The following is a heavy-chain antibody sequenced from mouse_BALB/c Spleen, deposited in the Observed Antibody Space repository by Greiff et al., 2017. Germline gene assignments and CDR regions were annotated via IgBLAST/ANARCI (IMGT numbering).Heavy chain of an antibody. V-gene: IGHV1-5*01. CDR1: GYTFTSYW. CDR3: ARGAGYYWFAY. J-gene: IGHJ3*01. Sequence: EVQLQESGTVLARPGASVKMSCKASGYTFTSYWMHWVKQRPGQGLEWIGAIYPGNSDTSYNQKFKGKAKLTADTSSNTAYLQLSSLTSEDTAVYYCARGAGYYWFAYWGQGTLVTVSA. CDR2: IYPGNSDT. D-gene: IGHD2-3*01.